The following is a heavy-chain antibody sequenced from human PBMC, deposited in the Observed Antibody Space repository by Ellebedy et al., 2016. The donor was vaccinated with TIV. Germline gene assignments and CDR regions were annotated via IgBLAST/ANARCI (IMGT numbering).Heavy chain of an antibody. J-gene: IGHJ4*02. D-gene: IGHD3-22*01. CDR3: ARTFYYHSSGYPLFDY. CDR1: GGSIRSSSYY. CDR2: IYYSGST. V-gene: IGHV4-61*05. Sequence: MPSETLSLTCTVSGGSIRSSSYYWSWIRQPPGKGLEWIGYIYYSGSTNYKPSLKSRVTISVDTSKNQFSLKLKSVTAADTAVYYCARTFYYHSSGYPLFDYWGQGTLVSVSS.